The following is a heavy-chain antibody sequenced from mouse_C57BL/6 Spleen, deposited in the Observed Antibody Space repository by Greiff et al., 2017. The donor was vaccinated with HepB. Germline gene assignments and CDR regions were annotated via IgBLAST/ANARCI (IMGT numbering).Heavy chain of an antibody. V-gene: IGHV1-50*01. CDR2: IDPSDSYT. CDR3: ARDYKGWFAY. Sequence: QVQLQQPGAELVKPGASVKLSCKASGYTFTSYWMQWVKQRPGQGLEWIGEIDPSDSYTNYNQKFKGKATLTVDTSSSAAYMQLSSLTSEDSAVYYCARDYKGWFAYWGQGTRGTVS. J-gene: IGHJ3*01. D-gene: IGHD2-13*01. CDR1: GYTFTSYW.